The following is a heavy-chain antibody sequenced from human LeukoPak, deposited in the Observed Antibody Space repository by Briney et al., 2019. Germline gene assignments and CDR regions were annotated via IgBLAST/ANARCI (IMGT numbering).Heavy chain of an antibody. V-gene: IGHV3-64*01. CDR2: ISSNGGST. CDR1: GFTFSSYA. J-gene: IGHJ5*02. CDR3: ARDRYYDFWSGSWFDP. Sequence: GGSLRLSCAASGFTFSSYAMLWVREAPGKGLEYVSAISSNGGSTYYANSVKGRSTISRDNSKNTLYLQMGSLRAEDMAVYYCARDRYYDFWSGSWFDPWGQGTLVTVSS. D-gene: IGHD3-3*01.